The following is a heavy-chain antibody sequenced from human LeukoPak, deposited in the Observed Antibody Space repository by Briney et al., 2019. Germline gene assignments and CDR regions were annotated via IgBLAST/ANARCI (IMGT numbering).Heavy chain of an antibody. D-gene: IGHD3-9*01. CDR3: ARAVGSFDWLPLFDY. Sequence: PSETLSLTCTVSGYSISSGFYWGWIRQSPGKGLEWIGNIYHSGITYYTPSLKSRVTISVDTSKNQFYLKLSSVTAADAAVYYCARAVGSFDWLPLFDYWGQGTLVTVSS. CDR2: IYHSGIT. CDR1: GYSISSGFY. V-gene: IGHV4-38-2*02. J-gene: IGHJ4*02.